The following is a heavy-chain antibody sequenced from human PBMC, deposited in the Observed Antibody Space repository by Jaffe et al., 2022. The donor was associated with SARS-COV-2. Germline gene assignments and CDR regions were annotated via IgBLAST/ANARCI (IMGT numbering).Heavy chain of an antibody. J-gene: IGHJ4*02. V-gene: IGHV4-39*01. CDR3: ARGYCSGGSCYPADY. CDR2: IYYSGST. CDR1: GGSISSSSYY. D-gene: IGHD2-15*01. Sequence: QLQLQESGPGLVKPSETLSLTCTVSGGSISSSSYYWGWIRQPPGKGLEWIGSIYYSGSTYYNPSLKSRVTISVDTSKNQFSLKLSSVTAADTAVYYCARGYCSGGSCYPADYWGQGTLVTVSS.